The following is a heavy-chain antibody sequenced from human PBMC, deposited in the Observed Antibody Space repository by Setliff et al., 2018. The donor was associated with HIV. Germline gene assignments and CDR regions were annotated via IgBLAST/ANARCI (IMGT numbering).Heavy chain of an antibody. D-gene: IGHD3-10*01. CDR3: TSIGRDMVRGVIPDY. J-gene: IGHJ4*02. CDR2: IRSKPYGETT. V-gene: IGHV3-49*04. CDR1: GFTVSRFY. Sequence: PGGSLRLSCAASGFTVSRFYMSWVRQAPGKGLEWVGFIRSKPYGETTHYASSVKGRFTISRDNSKSIAYLQMNSLKTEDTAVYYCTSIGRDMVRGVIPDYWGQGTLVTVSS.